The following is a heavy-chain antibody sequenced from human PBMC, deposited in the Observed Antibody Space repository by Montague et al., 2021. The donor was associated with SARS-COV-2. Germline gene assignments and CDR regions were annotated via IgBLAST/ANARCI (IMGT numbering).Heavy chain of an antibody. CDR3: ARQAQLFHRATDYYDMDV. D-gene: IGHD1-1*01. V-gene: IGHV4-39*01. CDR1: GGSISSSSYY. J-gene: IGHJ6*02. CDR2: IYYSGST. Sequence: SETLSLTCTFSGGSISSSSYYWGWIRQSPGKGLEWIGSIYYSGSTYYNPSLKSRVTISVDTSKKQFSLKVTPVTAADTAVYYCARQAQLFHRATDYYDMDVWGQGTTVTVSS.